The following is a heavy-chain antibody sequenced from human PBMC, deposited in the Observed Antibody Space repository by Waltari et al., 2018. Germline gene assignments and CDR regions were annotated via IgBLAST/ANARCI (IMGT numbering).Heavy chain of an antibody. V-gene: IGHV3-23*04. CDR3: AKSKTNFETWDY. CDR2: ISGSGGGT. J-gene: IGHJ4*02. CDR1: GFTFSSYA. D-gene: IGHD7-27*01. Sequence: EVQVVESGGGLVQPGGSLRLSCAASGFTFSSYATHWVRQAPGKGREWVSAISGSGGGTYYADSVKGRFTISRDNSKNTLYLKMNSLRAEDTAVYYCAKSKTNFETWDYWGQGTLVTVSS.